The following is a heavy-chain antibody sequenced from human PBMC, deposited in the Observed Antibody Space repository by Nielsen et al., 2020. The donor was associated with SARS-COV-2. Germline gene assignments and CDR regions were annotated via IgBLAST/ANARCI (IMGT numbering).Heavy chain of an antibody. D-gene: IGHD6-19*01. V-gene: IGHV3-74*01. Sequence: GGSLRLSCAASGFTFSSSWMHWVRQAPGKGLVWVSRINSDGSITNYADSVKGRFTISRDNAKNTLYLQMNSLRAEDTAVYYCARDYAVAGPYYFDYWGQGTLVTVSS. CDR3: ARDYAVAGPYYFDY. CDR2: INSDGSIT. J-gene: IGHJ4*02. CDR1: GFTFSSSW.